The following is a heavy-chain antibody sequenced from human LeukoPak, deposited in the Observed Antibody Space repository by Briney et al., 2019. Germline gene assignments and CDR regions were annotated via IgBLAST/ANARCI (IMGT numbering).Heavy chain of an antibody. D-gene: IGHD1-26*01. V-gene: IGHV3-23*01. CDR2: ISGSGGST. J-gene: IGHJ4*02. CDR1: GFTLSSYG. CDR3: AKHSGSYPLDY. Sequence: HPGGTLRLSCAASGFTLSSYGMSWVRQAPGKGLEWVSAISGSGGSTYYADSVKGRFTISRDNSKNTLYLQMNSLRAEDTAVYYCAKHSGSYPLDYWGQGTLVTVSS.